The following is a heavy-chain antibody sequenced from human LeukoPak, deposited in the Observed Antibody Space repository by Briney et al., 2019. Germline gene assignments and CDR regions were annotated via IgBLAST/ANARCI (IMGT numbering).Heavy chain of an antibody. CDR3: GRGHWGLDY. CDR1: GFTFSTYK. D-gene: IGHD7-27*01. CDR2: ISSSGSTI. J-gene: IGHJ4*02. V-gene: IGHV3-48*03. Sequence: SGGSLRLSCAASGFTFSTYKMNWVRQAPGKGLEWVSYISSSGSTIYYADSVKGRFTISRDNAKNSLYLQMNSLRAEDTAVYYCGRGHWGLDYWGQGALVTVSS.